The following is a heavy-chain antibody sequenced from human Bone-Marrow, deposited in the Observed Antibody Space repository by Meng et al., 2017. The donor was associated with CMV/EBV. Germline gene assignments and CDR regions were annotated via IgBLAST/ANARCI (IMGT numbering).Heavy chain of an antibody. J-gene: IGHJ6*02. CDR3: AREKDSGSYQTGDYYYYYVMDV. Sequence: GGPRSPPCAASGFTFRNAGMAWVRQAPGKGLEWVGRIKSKTDGGTTDYAAPVKGRFTISRDDSKNTLYLQMNSLKTEDTAVYYCAREKDSGSYQTGDYYYYYVMDVWGQGTTVTVSS. CDR1: GFTFRNAG. CDR2: IKSKTDGGTT. V-gene: IGHV3-15*01. D-gene: IGHD1-26*01.